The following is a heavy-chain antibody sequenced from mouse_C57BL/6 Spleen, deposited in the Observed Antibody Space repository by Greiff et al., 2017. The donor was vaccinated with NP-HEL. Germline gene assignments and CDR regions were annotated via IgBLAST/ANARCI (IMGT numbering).Heavy chain of an antibody. Sequence: QVQLQQPGAELVKPGASVKLSCKASGYTFTSYWMHWVKQRPGQGLEWIGMIHPNSGSTNYNEKFKSKATLTVDKSSSTAYMQLSSLTSEDSAVYYCATIYYDYGGAYWGQGTTLTVSS. CDR3: ATIYYDYGGAY. V-gene: IGHV1-64*01. J-gene: IGHJ2*01. CDR2: IHPNSGST. D-gene: IGHD2-4*01. CDR1: GYTFTSYW.